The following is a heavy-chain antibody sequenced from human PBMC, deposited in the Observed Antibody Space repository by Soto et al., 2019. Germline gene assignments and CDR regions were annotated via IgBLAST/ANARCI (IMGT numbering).Heavy chain of an antibody. Sequence: QVQLVESGGGVVQPGRSPRLSCAASGFTFSSYGMHWVRQAPGKGLEWVALISYDGSDKYYADSVKGRFTISRDNSKNTLYLQMNSLRVEDTAVYYCGAGQYFSDYWGQGTLVTVSS. CDR1: GFTFSSYG. D-gene: IGHD6-13*01. CDR3: GAGQYFSDY. V-gene: IGHV3-30*03. CDR2: ISYDGSDK. J-gene: IGHJ4*02.